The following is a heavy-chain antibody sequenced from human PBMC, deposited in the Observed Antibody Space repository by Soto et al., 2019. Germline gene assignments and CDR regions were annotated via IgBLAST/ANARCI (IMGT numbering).Heavy chain of an antibody. J-gene: IGHJ4*02. Sequence: GGSLRLSCAASGFTFSSYAMHWVRQAPGKGLEWVVVISYDGSNKYYADSVKGRFTISRDNSKNTLYLQMNSLRTEDTAVYYCARQNGPKANFDYWGQGTLVTVSS. CDR2: ISYDGSNK. CDR1: GFTFSSYA. V-gene: IGHV3-30-3*01. CDR3: ARQNGPKANFDY.